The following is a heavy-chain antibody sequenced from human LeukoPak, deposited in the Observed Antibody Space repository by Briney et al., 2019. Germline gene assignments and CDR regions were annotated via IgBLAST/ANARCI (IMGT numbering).Heavy chain of an antibody. D-gene: IGHD3-22*01. CDR2: IYTSGST. CDR1: GGSISSYY. J-gene: IGHJ4*02. V-gene: IGHV4-4*07. Sequence: SETLSLTCTVSGGSISSYYWSWIRQPAGKGLEWIGRIYTSGSTNYNPSLESRVTMSVDTSKNQFSLKLSSVTAADTAVYYCARDGPSGGSSGYYYSYFDYWGQGTLVTVSS. CDR3: ARDGPSGGSSGYYYSYFDY.